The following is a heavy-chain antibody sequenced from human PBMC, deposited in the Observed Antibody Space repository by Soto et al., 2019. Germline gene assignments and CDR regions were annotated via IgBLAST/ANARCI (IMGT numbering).Heavy chain of an antibody. CDR2: IYFRGTT. V-gene: IGHV4-59*01. Sequence: ASETLSLTCTVSGGSISSYYWSWIRQPPGKGLEWIGYIYFRGTTNYNPSLKSRVTMSADTSKNQFSLKLNSVTAADTAVYYCARMNYYDTSGYPFDYWGQGMMVTSPQ. D-gene: IGHD3-22*01. J-gene: IGHJ4*02. CDR1: GGSISSYY. CDR3: ARMNYYDTSGYPFDY.